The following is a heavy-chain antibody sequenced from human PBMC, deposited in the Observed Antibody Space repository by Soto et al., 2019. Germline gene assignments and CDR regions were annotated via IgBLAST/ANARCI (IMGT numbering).Heavy chain of an antibody. Sequence: GEYLKIACTGSVYTFPNYWIGWVRQMPGKGLELMVIIYPVDSDTKYNPSFQGQVTISADNSITTTYLQWSSLKASDTAIYYCAASIFYYCMDVGGQGTTVTVSS. CDR3: AASIFYYCMDV. CDR2: IYPVDSDT. V-gene: IGHV5-51*01. CDR1: VYTFPNYW. J-gene: IGHJ6*02.